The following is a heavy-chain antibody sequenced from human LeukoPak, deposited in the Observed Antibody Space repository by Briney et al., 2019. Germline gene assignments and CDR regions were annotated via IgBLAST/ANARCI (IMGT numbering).Heavy chain of an antibody. CDR2: INPRSGTT. J-gene: IGHJ6*02. CDR3: ARGPNYDSSGYYYEGYYYGMDV. V-gene: IGHV1-46*01. D-gene: IGHD3-22*01. Sequence: ASVKVSCKASGYTFTNYYMVWVRQAPGQGLEWMEMINPRSGTTGYAQKFQGRFTMTRDTSTRTVNMELSSLRSEDTAVYYCARGPNYDSSGYYYEGYYYGMDVWGQGTTVTVSS. CDR1: GYTFTNYY.